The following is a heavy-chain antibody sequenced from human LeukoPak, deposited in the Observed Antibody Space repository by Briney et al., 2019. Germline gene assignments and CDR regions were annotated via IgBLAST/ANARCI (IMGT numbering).Heavy chain of an antibody. J-gene: IGHJ3*02. Sequence: GASVKVSCKASGYTFTSYGISWVQQAPGQGLEWMGWISAYNGNTNYAQKLQGRVTMTTDASTSTAYMELGSLRSDDTAVYYCARVTPAYAFDIWGQGTMVTVSS. CDR2: ISAYNGNT. CDR3: ARVTPAYAFDI. V-gene: IGHV1-18*01. CDR1: GYTFTSYG.